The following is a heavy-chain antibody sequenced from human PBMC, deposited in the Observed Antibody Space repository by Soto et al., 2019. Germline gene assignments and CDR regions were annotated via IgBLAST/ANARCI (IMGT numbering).Heavy chain of an antibody. Sequence: EVQLVESGGGLVKPGGSLRLSCAASGFTFSNAWMNWVRQAPGKGLEWVGRIKSNTDDATTDYAAPEKGRFTISREDSKHTLYLQMNSLKPEDTAVYYCTTESRDRSIWFYYYGMDVWGQGTKVTVSS. CDR2: IKSNTDDATT. V-gene: IGHV3-15*07. CDR1: GFTFSNAW. J-gene: IGHJ6*02. CDR3: TTESRDRSIWFYYYGMDV. D-gene: IGHD6-13*01.